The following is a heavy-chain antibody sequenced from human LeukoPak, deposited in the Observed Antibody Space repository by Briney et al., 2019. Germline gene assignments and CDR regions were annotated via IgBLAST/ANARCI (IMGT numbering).Heavy chain of an antibody. CDR1: GGSFSGYY. J-gene: IGHJ4*02. CDR3: ATMENDSSGYMVDY. D-gene: IGHD3-22*01. Sequence: SETLSLTCAVYGGSFSGYYWTYIRQPPGKGPEWIGEIDHSGGTNYNPSLESRVTISVDTSKNQFSLKLSSVTAADTAVYYCATMENDSSGYMVDYWGQGTLVTVSS. V-gene: IGHV4-34*01. CDR2: IDHSGGT.